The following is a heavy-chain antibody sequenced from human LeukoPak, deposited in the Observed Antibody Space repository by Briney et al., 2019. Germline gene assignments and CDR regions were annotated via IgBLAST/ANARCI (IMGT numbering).Heavy chain of an antibody. CDR1: GFTFSSYD. D-gene: IGHD3-10*01. J-gene: IGHJ4*02. CDR2: IGTAGDT. Sequence: GGSLRLSCAASGFTFSSYDMHWVRHATGKGLEWVSAIGTAGDTYYPGSVKGRFTISRENAKNSLYLQMNSLRAGDTAVYYCARAGGENYFDYWGQGTLVTVSS. V-gene: IGHV3-13*04. CDR3: ARAGGENYFDY.